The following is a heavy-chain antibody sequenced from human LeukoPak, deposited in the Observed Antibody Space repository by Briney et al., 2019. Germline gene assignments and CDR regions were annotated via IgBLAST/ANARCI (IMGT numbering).Heavy chain of an antibody. CDR2: IDWDDDK. J-gene: IGHJ4*02. Sequence: KVSGPALVKPTQTLTLTCTFSGFSLSTSGMCVSWIRQPPGKALEWLALIDWDDDKYHSTSLKTRLTISKDTSKNQVVLTMTNMDPVDTATYYCARTRGYSGYDSGDFDYWGQGTLVTVSS. CDR3: ARTRGYSGYDSGDFDY. V-gene: IGHV2-70*01. CDR1: GFSLSTSGMC. D-gene: IGHD5-12*01.